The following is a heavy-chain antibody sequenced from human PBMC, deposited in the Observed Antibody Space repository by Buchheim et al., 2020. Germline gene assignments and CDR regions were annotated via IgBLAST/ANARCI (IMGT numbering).Heavy chain of an antibody. J-gene: IGHJ4*02. Sequence: QVQLQESGPGLVKPSQTLSLTCTVSGGSISSGSYYWSWIRQPAGKGLEWIGRIYTSGSTNYNPSLKSRVTISVDTSKNQFSLKLSSVTAADTAVYYCARADYDYIWGVAGGLDYWGQGTL. V-gene: IGHV4-61*02. CDR1: GGSISSGSYY. CDR2: IYTSGST. CDR3: ARADYDYIWGVAGGLDY. D-gene: IGHD3-16*01.